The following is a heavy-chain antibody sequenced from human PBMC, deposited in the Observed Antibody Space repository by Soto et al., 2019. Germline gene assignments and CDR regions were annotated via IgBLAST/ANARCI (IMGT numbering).Heavy chain of an antibody. V-gene: IGHV3-11*01. J-gene: IGHJ5*01. CDR1: GFTFSDYY. CDR3: ARAKMGLCVSGGFWFES. Sequence: PGGSLRLSCAASGFTFSDYYMSWIRQAPGKGLEWVSHISKSATTTYYADSVKGRFTISRDNAKKSLYLQMNSLRAEDTAVYYCARAKMGLCVSGGFWFESWSQGTLVTVSS. D-gene: IGHD2-15*01. CDR2: ISKSATTT.